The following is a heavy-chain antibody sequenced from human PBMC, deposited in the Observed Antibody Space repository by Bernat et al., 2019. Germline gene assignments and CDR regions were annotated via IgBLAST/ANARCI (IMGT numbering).Heavy chain of an antibody. J-gene: IGHJ4*02. CDR3: ASDGPASIELGAHGLDY. V-gene: IGHV3-33*01. D-gene: IGHD6-6*01. CDR2: IWYDGSNK. Sequence: QVQLVDSGGGVVQPGRSLRLSCAASGFTFSDFGMHWVRQAPGKGLQWVALIWYDGSNKYYADSVKGRFTISRDNFKNTLYLQMNSRRAEDMAGYYCASDGPASIELGAHGLDYRGQGTLVTVCS. CDR1: GFTFSDFG.